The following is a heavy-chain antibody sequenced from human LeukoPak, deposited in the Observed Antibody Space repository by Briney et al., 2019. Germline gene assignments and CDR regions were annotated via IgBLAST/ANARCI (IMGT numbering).Heavy chain of an antibody. J-gene: IGHJ4*02. CDR3: AKAPVTTCSGAYCYPFDY. Sequence: GGSLRLSCAASGFTFSSYAMSWVRQAPGKGLEWVSAISVSGNTYHADSVKGRFTISRDSSKNTLYLQMDSLRAGDAAVYYCAKAPVTTCSGAYCYPFDYWSQGTLVTVSS. V-gene: IGHV3-23*01. CDR1: GFTFSSYA. CDR2: ISVSGNT. D-gene: IGHD2-15*01.